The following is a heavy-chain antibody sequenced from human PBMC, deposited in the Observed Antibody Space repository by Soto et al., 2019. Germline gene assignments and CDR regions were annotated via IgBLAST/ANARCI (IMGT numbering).Heavy chain of an antibody. CDR3: ERDGPWELGSFDY. Sequence: PSETLSLTCAVSGGSIRNTHYWVWIRQPPGKGLEWIGSIYNEVSTHYNPSLKSRVTMSVDTSKNQFSLSLSSVTAADTAVSYCERDGPWELGSFDYWGQGTLVTVSS. CDR1: GGSIRNTHY. J-gene: IGHJ4*02. D-gene: IGHD1-26*01. CDR2: IYNEVST. V-gene: IGHV4-38-2*02.